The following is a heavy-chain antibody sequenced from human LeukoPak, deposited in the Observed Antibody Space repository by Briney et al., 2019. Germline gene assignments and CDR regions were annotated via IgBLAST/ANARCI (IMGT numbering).Heavy chain of an antibody. J-gene: IGHJ5*02. Sequence: PSETLFLTCAVYGGSFSGYYWSWIRQPPGKGLEWIGEINHSGSTNYNPSLKSRVTISVDTSKNQFSLKLSSVTAADTAVYYCARGGPETYYYDSSGYYYRAWGQGTLVTVSS. D-gene: IGHD3-22*01. V-gene: IGHV4-34*01. CDR2: INHSGST. CDR1: GGSFSGYY. CDR3: ARGGPETYYYDSSGYYYRA.